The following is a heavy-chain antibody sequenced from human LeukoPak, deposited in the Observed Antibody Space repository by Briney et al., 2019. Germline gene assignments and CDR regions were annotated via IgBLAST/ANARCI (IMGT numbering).Heavy chain of an antibody. V-gene: IGHV1-18*01. CDR2: ISAYNGNT. D-gene: IGHD4-17*01. J-gene: IGHJ5*02. CDR1: GYTFTSYG. Sequence: SVKVSCKASGYTFTSYGISWVRQAPGQGLEWMGWISAYNGNTNYAQKLQGRVTMTTDTSTSTAYMELRSLRSDDTAVYYCAREGYGDNVGNWFDPWGQGTLVTVSS. CDR3: AREGYGDNVGNWFDP.